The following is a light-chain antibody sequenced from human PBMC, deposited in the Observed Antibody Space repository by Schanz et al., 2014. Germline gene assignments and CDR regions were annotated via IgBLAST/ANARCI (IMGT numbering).Light chain of an antibody. CDR2: WAS. CDR3: QQYYSIPLT. Sequence: DIVMTQSPDSLAVSVGERATITCKSSQSVLHTSNSKSYLAWYQQKPGQPPKLLIHWASTRESGVPDRFSGSGSGTDFTLTISSLQAEDVAVYYCQQYYSIPLTFGGGTKVEIK. CDR1: QSVLHTSNSKSY. V-gene: IGKV4-1*01. J-gene: IGKJ4*01.